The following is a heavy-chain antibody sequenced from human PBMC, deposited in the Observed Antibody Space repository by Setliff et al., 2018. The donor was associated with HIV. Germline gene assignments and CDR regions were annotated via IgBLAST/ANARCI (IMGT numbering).Heavy chain of an antibody. D-gene: IGHD3-22*01. Sequence: PGGSLRLSCAASGFTFDDYGMNWVRQAPGKGLEWVSSINWNGGSTGYADSVKGRFTISRDNAKKSLYLQMNSLRAEDTALYYCARDEGYYDSSGYSVGDYWGPGTLVTVSS. CDR2: INWNGGST. CDR1: GFTFDDYG. J-gene: IGHJ4*02. CDR3: ARDEGYYDSSGYSVGDY. V-gene: IGHV3-20*04.